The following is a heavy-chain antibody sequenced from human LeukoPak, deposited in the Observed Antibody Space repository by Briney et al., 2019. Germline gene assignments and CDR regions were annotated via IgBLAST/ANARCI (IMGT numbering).Heavy chain of an antibody. V-gene: IGHV3-48*01. Sequence: GGSLRLSCAASGFTFSSYSMNWVRQAPGKGLEWVSYITSSSGSIYYADSVRGRFAISRDNAENSLYLQMNSLRAEDTAVYYCARGLQQLVRGFSFYFMDVWGKGTTVTVSS. D-gene: IGHD6-13*01. CDR2: ITSSSGSI. CDR3: ARGLQQLVRGFSFYFMDV. J-gene: IGHJ6*03. CDR1: GFTFSSYS.